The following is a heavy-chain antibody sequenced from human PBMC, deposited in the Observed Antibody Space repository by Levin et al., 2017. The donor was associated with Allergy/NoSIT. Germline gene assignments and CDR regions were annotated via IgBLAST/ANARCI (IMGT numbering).Heavy chain of an antibody. CDR2: INPNSGGT. Sequence: ASVKVSCKASGYTFTGYYMHWVRQAPGQGLEWMGWINPNSGGTNYAQKFQGRVTMTRDTSISTAYMELSRLRSDDTAVYYCARERTVTTEPYYYYGMDVWGQGTTVTVSS. CDR3: ARERTVTTEPYYYYGMDV. V-gene: IGHV1-2*02. J-gene: IGHJ6*02. CDR1: GYTFTGYY. D-gene: IGHD4-11*01.